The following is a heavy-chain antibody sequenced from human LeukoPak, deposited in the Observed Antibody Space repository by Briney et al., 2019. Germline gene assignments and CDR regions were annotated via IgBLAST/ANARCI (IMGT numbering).Heavy chain of an antibody. V-gene: IGHV3-23*01. CDR3: VKEKKYYYYKSGFEC. CDR2: ISGGGDST. D-gene: IGHD3-22*01. J-gene: IGHJ4*02. CDR1: GFTFSSYE. Sequence: PGGSLRLSCAASGFTFSSYEMNWVRQAPGKGLEWVSAISGGGDSTFYVDSVKGRFTVSRDNSKNTLYLQMDGLRAEDTAIYYCVKEKKYYYYKSGFECWGQGTLVTVSS.